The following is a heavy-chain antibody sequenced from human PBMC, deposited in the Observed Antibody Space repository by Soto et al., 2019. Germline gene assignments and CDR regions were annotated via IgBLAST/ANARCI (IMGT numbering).Heavy chain of an antibody. J-gene: IGHJ4*02. CDR1: GDSITSSNW. Sequence: PSETLSLTCAVSGDSITSSNWWSWVRQAPGKELEWIGEIYHSGATTYNPSLKSRATISVDPSNNHFSLKMTSVTAADTAVYFCARDLGTGTDYWGRGTLVTVSS. CDR2: IYHSGAT. V-gene: IGHV4-4*02. CDR3: ARDLGTGTDY.